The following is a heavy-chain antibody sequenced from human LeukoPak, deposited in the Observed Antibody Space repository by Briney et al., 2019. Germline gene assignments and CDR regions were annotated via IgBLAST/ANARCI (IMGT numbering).Heavy chain of an antibody. J-gene: IGHJ4*02. Sequence: SETLSLTCTVSGGSISSGGYYWSWIRQNPGKGLELIGYIYSSGSTYYNPSLKSRVSISLDTSKNQFSLKLRSVTAADTAVYYCARELYDFWTDYHMPWGQGILVTVSS. CDR3: ARELYDFWTDYHMP. CDR1: GGSISSGGYY. CDR2: IYSSGST. V-gene: IGHV4-31*03. D-gene: IGHD3-3*01.